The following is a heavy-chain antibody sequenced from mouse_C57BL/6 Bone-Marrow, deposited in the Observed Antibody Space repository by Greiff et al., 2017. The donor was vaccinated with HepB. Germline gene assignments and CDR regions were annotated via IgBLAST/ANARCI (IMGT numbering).Heavy chain of an antibody. CDR2: INPNNGGT. CDR1: GYTFTDYY. D-gene: IGHD2-3*01. CDR3: ARGDGYYGYYYAMDY. J-gene: IGHJ4*01. V-gene: IGHV1-26*01. Sequence: VQLQQSGPELVKPGASVKISCKASGYTFTDYYMNWVKQSHGKSLEWIGDINPNNGGTSYNQKFKGKATLTVDKSSSTAYMELRSLTSEDSAVYYCARGDGYYGYYYAMDYWGQGTSVTVSS.